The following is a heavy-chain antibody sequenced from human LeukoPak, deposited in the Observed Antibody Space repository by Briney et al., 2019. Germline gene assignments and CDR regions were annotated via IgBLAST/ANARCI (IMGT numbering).Heavy chain of an antibody. Sequence: SETLSLTRTVSRGSLCSSYWNSLRQPARKGLERIGHIYTSGSTNYNPSLKSRVTMSVDTPKNQFSLKLNSVTAADTAFYYCAREYSSSSGKALDYWGQGTLVTVSS. CDR3: AREYSSSSGKALDY. CDR1: RGSLCSSY. D-gene: IGHD6-6*01. CDR2: IYTSGST. J-gene: IGHJ4*02. V-gene: IGHV4-4*07.